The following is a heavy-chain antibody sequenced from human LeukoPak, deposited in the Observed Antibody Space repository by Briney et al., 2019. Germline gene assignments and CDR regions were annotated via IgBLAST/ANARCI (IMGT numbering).Heavy chain of an antibody. CDR2: VYTSGST. D-gene: IGHD3-16*01. CDR1: GASINTYY. J-gene: IGHJ6*03. CDR3: ARGAPSLYYYYLDI. Sequence: SETLSLTCTVSGASINTYYWNWIRQPPGERLEWIGYVYTSGSTNFNPALKSRVTISLDTSKNQSSLKLTSVTAADTAVYYCARGAPSLYYYYLDIWGKGTSVTVSS. V-gene: IGHV4-4*09.